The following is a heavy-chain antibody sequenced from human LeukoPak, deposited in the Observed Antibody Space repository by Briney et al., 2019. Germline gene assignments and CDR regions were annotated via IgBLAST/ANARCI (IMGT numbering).Heavy chain of an antibody. CDR2: INSDGRST. CDR1: GFTFSSYW. J-gene: IGHJ4*02. Sequence: PGGSLRLSCAASGFTFSSYWMHWVRQAPGKGLVWASRINSDGRSTSSADSVKGRFTISRDNAKNTLYLQMNSLRTEDTAVYYCARDQLYCTGGICYFDNWGQGTLVTVSS. V-gene: IGHV3-74*01. CDR3: ARDQLYCTGGICYFDN. D-gene: IGHD2-8*02.